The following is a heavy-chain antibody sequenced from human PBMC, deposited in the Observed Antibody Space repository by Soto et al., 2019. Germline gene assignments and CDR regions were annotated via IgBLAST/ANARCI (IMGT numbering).Heavy chain of an antibody. CDR1: GFTFTNYW. D-gene: IGHD1-26*01. Sequence: EVQLVESGGGVVQPGGSLRLSCAASGFTFTNYWMHWVRQVPGAGLGWVSSTKDDGSRTWYADSVRGRFAMSRDNARNTVYLQMNSLRAEDTAVYYCGTTFEYWGQGTPVTISS. J-gene: IGHJ4*02. CDR3: GTTFEY. V-gene: IGHV3-74*01. CDR2: TKDDGSRT.